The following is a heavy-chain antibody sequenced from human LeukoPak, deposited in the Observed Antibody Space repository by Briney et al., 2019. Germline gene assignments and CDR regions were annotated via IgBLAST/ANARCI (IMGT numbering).Heavy chain of an antibody. D-gene: IGHD3-3*01. CDR3: AKSRITIFGVVPHMDV. Sequence: GGSLRLSCAASGFTFSSYGMHWVRQAPGKGLEWVSAISGSGGSTYYADSVKGRFTISRDNSKNTLYLQMNSLRAEDTAVYYCAKSRITIFGVVPHMDVWGKGTTVTVSS. CDR1: GFTFSSYG. J-gene: IGHJ6*03. V-gene: IGHV3-23*01. CDR2: ISGSGGST.